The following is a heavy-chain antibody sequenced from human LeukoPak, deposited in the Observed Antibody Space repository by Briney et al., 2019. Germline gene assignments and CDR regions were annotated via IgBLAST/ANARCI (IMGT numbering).Heavy chain of an antibody. D-gene: IGHD4/OR15-4a*01. CDR3: ARMVPRDNAGAFDI. J-gene: IGHJ3*02. Sequence: SETLSLTCTVSGGPISSSGYYWGWIRQPPGKGLEWIGSIYYSGSTYYNPSLKSRVTISVDTSKNQFSLKLSSVTAADTAVYYCARMVPRDNAGAFDIWGQGTMVTVSS. CDR2: IYYSGST. CDR1: GGPISSSGYY. V-gene: IGHV4-39*07.